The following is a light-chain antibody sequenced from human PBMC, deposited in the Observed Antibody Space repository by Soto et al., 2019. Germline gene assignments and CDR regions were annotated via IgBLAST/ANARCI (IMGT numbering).Light chain of an antibody. V-gene: IGKV3-15*01. J-gene: IGKJ4*01. CDR3: QQYNKWPLT. CDR2: GAS. CDR1: QSASGN. Sequence: EIVMTQSPDTLSVSPGERATLSCRASQSASGNVAWFQQKPGQGPRLLIFGASTRATGIPARFSGSGSGTELTLAISSLQSEDFAVYYCQQYNKWPLTFGGGTKVDIK.